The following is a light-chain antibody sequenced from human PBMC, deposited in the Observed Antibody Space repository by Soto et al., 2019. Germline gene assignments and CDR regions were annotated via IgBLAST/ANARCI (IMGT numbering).Light chain of an antibody. Sequence: EIVVTQSPDTLSLSPGEGATLSCRASQSVSSNYLAWYQQKPGQAPGLLIYGASSRATGIPDRFSGSGSGTDFTLTISRLEPEDFAVYYCQQYGSSPPWTFGQGTKVDI. CDR1: QSVSSNY. CDR2: GAS. J-gene: IGKJ1*01. CDR3: QQYGSSPPWT. V-gene: IGKV3-20*01.